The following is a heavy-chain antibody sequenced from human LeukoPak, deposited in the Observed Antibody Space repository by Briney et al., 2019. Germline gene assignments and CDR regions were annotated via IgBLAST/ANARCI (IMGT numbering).Heavy chain of an antibody. CDR3: AKDQGPAARGYMDV. CDR1: GFSFDDCG. Sequence: GGSLRLSCAGSGFSFDDCGMNWFRLAPGKGLEWVSGISWNSLTIAYAESVKGRFTISRDNAKNSLYLQMNSLRVEDMALYYCAKDQGPAARGYMDVWGKGTTVIVSS. J-gene: IGHJ6*03. V-gene: IGHV3-9*03. D-gene: IGHD2-2*01. CDR2: ISWNSLTI.